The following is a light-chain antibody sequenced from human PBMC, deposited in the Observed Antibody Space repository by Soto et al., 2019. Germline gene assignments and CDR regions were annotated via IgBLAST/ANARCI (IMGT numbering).Light chain of an antibody. CDR1: SSNIGANFD. J-gene: IGLJ1*01. CDR3: QSYDSSLRAYV. Sequence: AVTRPPSVPRAAGQRVTFSCTGSSSNIGANFDVGWFQHLPGSSTKVLIYGNTNRPSGVPARFSGSKSVTSASLAITGLQADDEADYYCQSYDSSLRAYVFGSGTKVTVL. CDR2: GNT. V-gene: IGLV1-40*01.